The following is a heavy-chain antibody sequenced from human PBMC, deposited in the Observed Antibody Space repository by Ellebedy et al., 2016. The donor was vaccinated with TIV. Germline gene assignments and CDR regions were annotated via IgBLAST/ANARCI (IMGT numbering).Heavy chain of an antibody. V-gene: IGHV3-53*01. D-gene: IGHD6-6*01. CDR3: VRGNEQLGRWGAFDY. CDR2: IYSGGST. Sequence: GESLKISCAASGFIVSSNFMSWVRQAPGKGLEWVSVIYSGGSTYYADSVKGRFTISRDNSKNTLYLQMNSLRAEDTAVYYCVRGNEQLGRWGAFDYWGQGTLVTVSS. J-gene: IGHJ4*02. CDR1: GFIVSSNF.